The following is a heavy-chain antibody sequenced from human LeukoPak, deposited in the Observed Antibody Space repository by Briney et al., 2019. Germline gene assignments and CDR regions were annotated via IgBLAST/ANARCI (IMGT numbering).Heavy chain of an antibody. CDR3: ARLGRAGKEKSARRWFDY. CDR1: GGSISSSSYY. CDR2: IYYSGST. J-gene: IGHJ4*02. D-gene: IGHD1-26*01. V-gene: IGHV4-39*01. Sequence: SETLSLTCTVSGGSISSSSYYWGWIRQPPGKGLEWIGSIYYSGSTYYNPSLKSRVTISVDTSKNQFSLKLSSVTAADTAVYYCARLGRAGKEKSARRWFDYWGQGTLVTVSS.